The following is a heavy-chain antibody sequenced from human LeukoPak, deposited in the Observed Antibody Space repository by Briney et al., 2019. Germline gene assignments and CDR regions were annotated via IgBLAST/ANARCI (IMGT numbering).Heavy chain of an antibody. V-gene: IGHV3-64D*08. CDR3: VAVGMSSIWSYLRFDP. D-gene: IGHD1-26*01. CDR2: ITSNGGST. J-gene: IGHJ5*02. Sequence: GGSLRLSCAASGFTLASYAMSWVRQAPGKGLEFVSAITSNGGSTYYADSVKGRFTISRDNSKNTLYLQMSSLRAEDTAVYYCVAVGMSSIWSYLRFDPRGQGTLVSVSS. CDR1: GFTLASYA.